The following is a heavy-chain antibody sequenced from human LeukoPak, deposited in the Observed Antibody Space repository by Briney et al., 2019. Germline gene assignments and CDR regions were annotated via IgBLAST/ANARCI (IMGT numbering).Heavy chain of an antibody. CDR3: AKEEYSGSLLTLDY. Sequence: GGSLRLSCAASGFPLRNYGMSWVRQAPGEGLEWVSAISGSDGSTYYTDSVKGRFTISRDNSRNTLYLQLNSLRAEDTAVYYCAKEEYSGSLLTLDYWGQGTLVTVSS. CDR1: GFPLRNYG. CDR2: ISGSDGST. V-gene: IGHV3-23*01. D-gene: IGHD1-26*01. J-gene: IGHJ4*02.